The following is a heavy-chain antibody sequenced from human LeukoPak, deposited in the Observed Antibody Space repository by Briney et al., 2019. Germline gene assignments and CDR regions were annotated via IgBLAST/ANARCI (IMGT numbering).Heavy chain of an antibody. J-gene: IGHJ6*02. CDR2: VYSGGST. V-gene: IGHV3-53*01. D-gene: IGHD1-1*01. CDR3: ARGVTTGTTPYYYAMDV. CDR1: GFTVSSNY. Sequence: GGSLRLSCAASGFTVSSNYMSWVRQAPGGGLEWVSVVYSGGSTYYADSVKGRFTISRDNPKNTLYLQMNSLRAEDTAVYYCARGVTTGTTPYYYAMDVWGQGTTVTVSS.